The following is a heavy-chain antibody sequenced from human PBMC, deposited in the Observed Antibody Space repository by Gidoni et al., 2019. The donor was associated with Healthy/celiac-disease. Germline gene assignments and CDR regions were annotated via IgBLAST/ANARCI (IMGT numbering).Heavy chain of an antibody. CDR1: GGSLRSGGSY. CDR3: ARGNQLLTSAWFDP. CDR2: IYYSGST. J-gene: IGHJ5*02. V-gene: IGHV4-31*03. D-gene: IGHD2-2*01. Sequence: QVQLQESGPGLVKPSQTLSLTCTVSGGSLRSGGSYWSWIRQHQGKGLEWIGYIYYSGSTYYNPALKSRVTISVDTSKNQFSLKLSSVTAADTAVYYCARGNQLLTSAWFDPWGQGTLVTVSS.